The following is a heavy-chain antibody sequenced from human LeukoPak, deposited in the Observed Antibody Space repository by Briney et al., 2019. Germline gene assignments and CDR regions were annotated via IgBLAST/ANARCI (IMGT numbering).Heavy chain of an antibody. CDR3: ARSTKDCSSTSCYLHPHYYYYYYYMDV. D-gene: IGHD2-2*01. V-gene: IGHV3-30*03. Sequence: GGSLRLSCAASGFTFSSYGMHWVRQAPGKGLEWVAVISYDGSNKYYADSVKGRFTISRDNSKNTLYLQMNSLRAEDTAVYYCARSTKDCSSTSCYLHPHYYYYYYYMDVWGKGTTVTVSS. J-gene: IGHJ6*03. CDR1: GFTFSSYG. CDR2: ISYDGSNK.